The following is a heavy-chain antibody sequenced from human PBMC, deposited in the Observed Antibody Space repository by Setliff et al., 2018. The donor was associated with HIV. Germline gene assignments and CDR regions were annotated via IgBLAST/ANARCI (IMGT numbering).Heavy chain of an antibody. J-gene: IGHJ5*02. CDR1: GGTFSSYA. Sequence: GASVKVSCKASGGTFSSYAISWVRQAPGQGLDWMGGIIPIFNTANYAQKFQGRVTITADGSTSTAYMELSSLRFEDTATYYCARDQATGYEKVWFSWIDPWGRGTLVTVSS. V-gene: IGHV1-69*13. D-gene: IGHD5-12*01. CDR3: ARDQATGYEKVWFSWIDP. CDR2: IIPIFNTA.